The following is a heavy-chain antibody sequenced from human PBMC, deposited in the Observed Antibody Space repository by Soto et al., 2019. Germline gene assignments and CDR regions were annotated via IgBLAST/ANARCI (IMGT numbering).Heavy chain of an antibody. Sequence: GGSLRLSCVASGFTFSYYTMSWVRQAPGKGLEWVSCISDSGDTTYYADSVKGRFTISRDNSKNTLYLQMNSLRVEDTALYYCAKADYSYSWAPGDYWGQGTLVTVSS. CDR2: ISDSGDTT. CDR1: GFTFSYYT. CDR3: AKADYSYSWAPGDY. J-gene: IGHJ4*02. V-gene: IGHV3-23*01. D-gene: IGHD6-13*01.